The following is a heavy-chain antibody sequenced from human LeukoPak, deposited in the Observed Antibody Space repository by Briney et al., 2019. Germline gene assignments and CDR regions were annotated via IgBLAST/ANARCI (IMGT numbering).Heavy chain of an antibody. CDR1: GGSFSGYY. D-gene: IGHD6-13*01. J-gene: IGHJ4*02. Sequence: SETLSPTCAVYGGSFSGYYWSWIRQPPGKGLEWIGEINHSGSTNYNPSLKSRVTISVDTSKNQFSLKLSSVTAADTAVYYCARGRRIAAAGHHLDYWGQGTLVTVSS. V-gene: IGHV4-34*01. CDR2: INHSGST. CDR3: ARGRRIAAAGHHLDY.